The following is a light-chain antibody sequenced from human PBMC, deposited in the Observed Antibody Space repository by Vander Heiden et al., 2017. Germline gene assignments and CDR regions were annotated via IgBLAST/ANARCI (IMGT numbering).Light chain of an antibody. Sequence: DIQMTQSPSTLSASVGDRVTITCRASQSFTSWLAWFQQKPGKAPKLLLYKASNLKDGVPSRFSGSGSGTEFTLTISSLQPDDFATYYCQQYNTYPWTFGQGTKVEVK. CDR3: QQYNTYPWT. J-gene: IGKJ1*01. V-gene: IGKV1-5*03. CDR1: QSFTSW. CDR2: KAS.